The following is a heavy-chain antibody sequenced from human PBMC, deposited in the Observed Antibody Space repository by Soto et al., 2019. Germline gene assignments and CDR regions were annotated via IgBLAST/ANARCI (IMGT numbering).Heavy chain of an antibody. D-gene: IGHD2-21*02. CDR2: IYYSGRT. J-gene: IGHJ4*02. CDR1: GESISRSPYY. Sequence: SETLSLNCIVSGESISRSPYYGGWIRQPPGKGLEWIGSIYYSGRTYYNPSFKSRVTISIDTSKNQFSLKLSSVTATDTAVYYCARQRTTVVTQAYFDHWGQGALGTGSS. V-gene: IGHV4-39*01. CDR3: ARQRTTVVTQAYFDH.